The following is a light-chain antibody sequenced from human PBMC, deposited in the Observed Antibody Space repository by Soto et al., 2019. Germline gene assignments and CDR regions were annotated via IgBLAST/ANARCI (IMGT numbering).Light chain of an antibody. V-gene: IGKV3-11*01. CDR3: QQRSTWSYT. CDR2: DAF. CDR1: QSVGST. J-gene: IGKJ2*01. Sequence: EIVLTQSPGTLSLSPGERATLSCRASQSVGSTLAWYQHKPGQAPRLLIYDAFNRATGIPARFSGGGSGTDFTLTISSLDAEDFAVYYCQQRSTWSYTFGQGTRLEMK.